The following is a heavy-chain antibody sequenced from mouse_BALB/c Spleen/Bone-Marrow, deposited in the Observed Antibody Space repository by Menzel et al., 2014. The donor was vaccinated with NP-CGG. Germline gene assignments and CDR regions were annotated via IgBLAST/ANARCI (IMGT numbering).Heavy chain of an antibody. CDR1: GYTFTSYW. CDR3: TRSYERYYAMDY. D-gene: IGHD1-1*01. V-gene: IGHV1-5*01. Sequence: EVMLVESGTVLARPGASVKMSCKASGYTFTSYWMHWVKQRPGQGLEWIGAIYPGNSDTSYNQKFKGKAKLTAVTSTSTAYTELSSLTNEDSAVYYCTRSYERYYAMDYWGQGTSVTVSS. CDR2: IYPGNSDT. J-gene: IGHJ4*01.